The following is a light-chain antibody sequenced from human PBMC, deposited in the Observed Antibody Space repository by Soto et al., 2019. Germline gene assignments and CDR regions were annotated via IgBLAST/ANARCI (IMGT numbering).Light chain of an antibody. CDR2: SNN. Sequence: QSALTQPPSASGTPGQRVTISCSGSSSNIGSNTVNWYQQLPGTAPKLLIYSNNQRPSGVPDRFSGSKSGTSASLAISGLQSEDEADYYCAAWDDSLNGLFGG. V-gene: IGLV1-44*01. CDR3: AAWDDSLNGL. CDR1: SSNIGSNT. J-gene: IGLJ2*01.